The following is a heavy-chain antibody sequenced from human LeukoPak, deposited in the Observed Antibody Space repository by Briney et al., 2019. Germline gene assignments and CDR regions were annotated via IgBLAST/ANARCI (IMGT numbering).Heavy chain of an antibody. CDR2: VSVSVSNT. CDR3: ARRVWCSSTNCCGFDY. J-gene: IGHJ4*02. V-gene: IGHV3-23*01. CDR1: GFTFSSYA. Sequence: TGGSLRLSCAASGFTFSSYAMSWVRQAPGKGLEWVSAVSVSVSNTYYADSVKGRFTISRDNSKNTLYLQMNSLRAEDTAVYYCARRVWCSSTNCCGFDYWGQGTPVTVSS. D-gene: IGHD2-2*01.